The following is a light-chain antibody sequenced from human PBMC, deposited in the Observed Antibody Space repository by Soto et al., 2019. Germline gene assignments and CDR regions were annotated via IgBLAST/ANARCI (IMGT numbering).Light chain of an antibody. CDR3: SSYTSISTLV. V-gene: IGLV2-14*01. J-gene: IGLJ2*01. Sequence: QSALTQPASVSGSPGQSITISCTGTSSDVGGYNYVSWYQQHLGKAPKLMIYDVSNRPSGVSNRFSGSKSGNTASLTISGLQAEDEADYHCSSYTSISTLVFGGGTKVTVL. CDR2: DVS. CDR1: SSDVGGYNY.